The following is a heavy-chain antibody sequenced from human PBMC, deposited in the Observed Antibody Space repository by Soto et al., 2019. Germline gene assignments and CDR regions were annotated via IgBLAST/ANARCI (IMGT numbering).Heavy chain of an antibody. CDR2: ISYDGSNK. CDR1: GFTFSSYG. D-gene: IGHD6-19*01. CDR3: ANTRGAGYSSGLYFPPHYYGLDV. Sequence: QVQLVESGGGVVQPGRSLRLSCAASGFTFSSYGMHWVRQAPGKGLEWVAVISYDGSNKYYADSVKGRFTISRDNSKNTLYLQMSILRAEATAVYYCANTRGAGYSSGLYFPPHYYGLDVWGQGTTVTVSS. V-gene: IGHV3-30*18. J-gene: IGHJ6*02.